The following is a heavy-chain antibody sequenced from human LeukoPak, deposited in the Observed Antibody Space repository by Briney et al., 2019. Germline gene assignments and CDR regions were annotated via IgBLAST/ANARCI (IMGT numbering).Heavy chain of an antibody. D-gene: IGHD6-13*01. Sequence: SETLSLTCTVSGGSISSGSYYWSWIRQPAGKGLEWIGRIYTSGSTYYNPSLKSRVTISVDTSKNQFSLKLSSVTAADTAVYYCARTRGYSSSWVQHWGQGTLVTVSS. V-gene: IGHV4-61*02. CDR1: GGSISSGSYY. J-gene: IGHJ1*01. CDR3: ARTRGYSSSWVQH. CDR2: IYTSGST.